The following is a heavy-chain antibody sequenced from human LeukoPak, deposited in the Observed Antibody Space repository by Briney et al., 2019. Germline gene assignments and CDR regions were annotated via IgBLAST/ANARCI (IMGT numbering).Heavy chain of an antibody. V-gene: IGHV4-59*12. CDR2: ISYSGNT. CDR1: GGSISNYY. D-gene: IGHD3-9*01. J-gene: IGHJ4*02. Sequence: SETLSLTCTVSGGSISNYYWTWIRQPPGKGLEWIGFISYSGNTNYNPSLKSRVTISLDTSKNQFSLNLTSVTAADTAVYYCAKEAKYYDILIGYYRPFYYFDYWGQGTLVTVSS. CDR3: AKEAKYYDILIGYYRPFYYFDY.